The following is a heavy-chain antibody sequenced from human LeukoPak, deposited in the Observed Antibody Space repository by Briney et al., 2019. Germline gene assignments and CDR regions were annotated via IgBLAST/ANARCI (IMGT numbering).Heavy chain of an antibody. V-gene: IGHV1-69*13. J-gene: IGHJ4*02. CDR2: IIPIFGTA. Sequence: ASVKVSCKASGGTFSSYAISWVRQAPGQGLEWMGGIIPIFGTANYAQKFQGRVTITADESTSTAYMELSSLRSEDTAVYYCARRYYGSGSYYNQRDYWGQGTLVTVSS. D-gene: IGHD3-10*01. CDR3: ARRYYGSGSYYNQRDY. CDR1: GGTFSSYA.